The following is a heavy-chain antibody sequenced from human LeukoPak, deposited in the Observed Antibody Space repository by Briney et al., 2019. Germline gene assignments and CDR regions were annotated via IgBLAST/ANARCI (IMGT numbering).Heavy chain of an antibody. CDR2: IYTSGST. V-gene: IGHV4-61*02. Sequence: SETLSLTCTVSGGSISSGSYYWSWIRQPAGKGLEWIGRIYTSGSTNYNPSLKSRVTISVDTSTNQFSLKLSSVTAADTAVYYCARESYDILTGYYSMDKNCYYYYMDVWGKGTTVTISS. J-gene: IGHJ6*03. CDR3: ARESYDILTGYYSMDKNCYYYYMDV. CDR1: GGSISSGSYY. D-gene: IGHD3-9*01.